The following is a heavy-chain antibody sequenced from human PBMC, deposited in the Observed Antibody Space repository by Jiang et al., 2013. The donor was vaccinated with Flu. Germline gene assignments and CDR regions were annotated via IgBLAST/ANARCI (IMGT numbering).Heavy chain of an antibody. V-gene: IGHV1-2*02. CDR3: ARSLGLRQWLS. J-gene: IGHJ4*02. CDR1: GYTFTGYY. CDR2: INPNSGGT. Sequence: SGAEVKKPGASVNVSCKASGYTFTGYYMHWVRQAPGQGLEWMGWINPNSGGTNFAQRFQDRVTMTRDTSISTAYMELSRLRSDDTAVYYCARSLGLRQWLSWGQGTLVTVSS. D-gene: IGHD6-19*01.